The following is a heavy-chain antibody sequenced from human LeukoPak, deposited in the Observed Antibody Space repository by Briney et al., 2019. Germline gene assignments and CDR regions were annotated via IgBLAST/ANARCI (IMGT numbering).Heavy chain of an antibody. D-gene: IGHD4/OR15-4a*01. CDR2: TYYRSRWFH. V-gene: IGHV6-1*01. Sequence: SQTLSLTCVISGDSVSSNSVAWNWVRQSPSRGLEWLGRTYYRSRWFHDYAVSVKSRLTINPDTSKNQLSLQLNPVTPEDTAVYYCARETINYFDYWGQGTLVTVSS. CDR1: GDSVSSNSVA. CDR3: ARETINYFDY. J-gene: IGHJ4*02.